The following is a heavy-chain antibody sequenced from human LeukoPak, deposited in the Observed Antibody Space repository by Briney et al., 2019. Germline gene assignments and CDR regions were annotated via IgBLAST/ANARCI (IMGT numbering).Heavy chain of an antibody. CDR1: GYSIGSGYY. Sequence: PSETLSLTCAVSGYSIGSGYYWGWIRQPPGKGLEWIGSIYHSGSTYYNPSLKSRVTISVDTSKNQFSLKLSSVTAADTAVYYCARQLGGATNGYWGQGTLVTVSS. D-gene: IGHD1-26*01. V-gene: IGHV4-38-2*01. CDR2: IYHSGST. J-gene: IGHJ4*02. CDR3: ARQLGGATNGY.